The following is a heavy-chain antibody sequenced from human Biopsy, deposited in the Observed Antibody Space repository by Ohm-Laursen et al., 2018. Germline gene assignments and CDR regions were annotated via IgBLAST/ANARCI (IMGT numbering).Heavy chain of an antibody. D-gene: IGHD2-15*01. CDR3: ARRGSGGRSFDY. CDR2: ISNSGNT. Sequence: GTLSLTCTVSGDPINSSYWSWIRQPPGKGLEWIGFISNSGNTNYNPSLKSRVTISVDTSKNQVSLKLDSVTVADTAVFYCARRGSGGRSFDYWGQGSLVTVSS. J-gene: IGHJ4*02. CDR1: GDPINSSY. V-gene: IGHV4-59*08.